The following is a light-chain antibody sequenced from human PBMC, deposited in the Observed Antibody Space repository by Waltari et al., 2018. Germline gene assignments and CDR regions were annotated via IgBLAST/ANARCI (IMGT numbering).Light chain of an antibody. J-gene: IGLJ3*02. Sequence: QSALTQPASVSGSPGQSVTISCTGARSDIGRYYIVSWYQQHPGNAPKLIICDVSKRPSGVSDRFSGSKSGDTASLTISGLQFEDEADYYCCSYAGNYIWVFGGGTRLTVL. CDR1: RSDIGRYYI. V-gene: IGLV2-23*02. CDR3: CSYAGNYIWV. CDR2: DVS.